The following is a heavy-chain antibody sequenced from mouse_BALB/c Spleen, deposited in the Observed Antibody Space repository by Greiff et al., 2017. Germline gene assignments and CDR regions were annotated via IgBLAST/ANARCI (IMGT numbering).Heavy chain of an antibody. CDR1: GFTFSSYT. V-gene: IGHV5-6-4*01. CDR2: ISSGGSYT. CDR3: TRDGGYFDV. J-gene: IGHJ1*01. Sequence: EVKVVESGGGLVKPGGSLKLSCAASGFTFSSYTMSWVRQTPEKRLEWVATISSGGSYTYYPDSVKGRFTISRDNAKNTLYLQMSSLKSEDTAMYYCTRDGGYFDVWGAGTTVTVSS.